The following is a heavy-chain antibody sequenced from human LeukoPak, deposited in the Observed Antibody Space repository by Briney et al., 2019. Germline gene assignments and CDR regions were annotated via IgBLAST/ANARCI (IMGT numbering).Heavy chain of an antibody. Sequence: ASVKVSCKASGYTFTSYGISWVRQAPGQGLEWMGWISAYNGSTNYAQKLQGRVTMTTDTSTSTAYMELRSLRSDDTAVYYCARAWLGYCSGGSCPLYYFDHWGQGTLVTVSS. J-gene: IGHJ4*02. CDR1: GYTFTSYG. D-gene: IGHD2-15*01. V-gene: IGHV1-18*01. CDR2: ISAYNGST. CDR3: ARAWLGYCSGGSCPLYYFDH.